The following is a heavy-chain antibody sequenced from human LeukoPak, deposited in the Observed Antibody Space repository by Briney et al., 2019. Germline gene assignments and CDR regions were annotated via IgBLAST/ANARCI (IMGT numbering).Heavy chain of an antibody. Sequence: SETLSLTRAVYGGSFSGYYWSWIRQPPGKGLEWIGEINHSGSTNYNPSLKSRVTISVDTSKNQFSLKLSSVTAADTAVYYCARTLGYGDYSGDYWGQGTLVTVSS. CDR3: ARTLGYGDYSGDY. CDR2: INHSGST. D-gene: IGHD4-17*01. CDR1: GGSFSGYY. J-gene: IGHJ4*02. V-gene: IGHV4-34*01.